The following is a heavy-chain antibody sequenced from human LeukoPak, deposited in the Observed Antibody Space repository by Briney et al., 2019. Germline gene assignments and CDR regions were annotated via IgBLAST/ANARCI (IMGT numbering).Heavy chain of an antibody. J-gene: IGHJ4*02. CDR3: AKNPPLSDYASPYFDY. CDR2: ISGSGGST. V-gene: IGHV3-23*01. Sequence: GGSLRLSCAASGFTFSSYAMSWVRQAPGKGLEWVSAISGSGGSTYYADSVKGRFTISRDNSKNTLYLQMNSLRAEDTAVYYCAKNPPLSDYASPYFDYWGQGTLVTVSS. CDR1: GFTFSSYA. D-gene: IGHD3-16*01.